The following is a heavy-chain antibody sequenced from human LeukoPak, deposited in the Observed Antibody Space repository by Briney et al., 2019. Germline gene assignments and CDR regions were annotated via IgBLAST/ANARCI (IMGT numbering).Heavy chain of an antibody. CDR3: ARARFTTFVYY. CDR2: INHIGTQT. D-gene: IGHD3-3*01. Sequence: GGSLRLSCAASGFMLKDHYMSWLRQAPGKGPEWVSYINHIGTQTDYADSVKGRFTISRDNPNNLVYLQMNNLRVKDTAVYYCARARFTTFVYYWGQGTLVTVSS. CDR1: GFMLKDHY. V-gene: IGHV3-11*05. J-gene: IGHJ4*02.